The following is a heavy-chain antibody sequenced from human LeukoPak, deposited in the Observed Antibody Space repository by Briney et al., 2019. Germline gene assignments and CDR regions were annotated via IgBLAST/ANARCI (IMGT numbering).Heavy chain of an antibody. CDR2: INQDGSDK. D-gene: IGHD1-26*01. CDR3: ARDRSLGCDH. V-gene: IGHV3-7*03. CDR1: GFTFTSYW. J-gene: IGHJ4*02. Sequence: GGSLRLSCAASGFTFTSYWMTWVRQAPGKGLEWAANINQDGSDKYYVDPVKGRFTISRDNAKNSLYLQMNSLRVEDTAVYYCARDRSLGCDHWGQGTLVTVSS.